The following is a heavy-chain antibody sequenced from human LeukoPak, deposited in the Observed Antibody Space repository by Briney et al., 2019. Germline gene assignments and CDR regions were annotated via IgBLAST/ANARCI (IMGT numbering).Heavy chain of an antibody. J-gene: IGHJ3*02. V-gene: IGHV5-51*01. CDR2: VYPGDSDT. D-gene: IGHD3-22*01. Sequence: GESLKISCKGSGYSFTSYWIGWVRQMPGKGLEWMGIVYPGDSDTRYSPSFQDQVTISADKSISTAYLQWSSLKASDTAMYYCATRQFHYYDSSGTNAFDIWGQGTMVTVSS. CDR1: GYSFTSYW. CDR3: ATRQFHYYDSSGTNAFDI.